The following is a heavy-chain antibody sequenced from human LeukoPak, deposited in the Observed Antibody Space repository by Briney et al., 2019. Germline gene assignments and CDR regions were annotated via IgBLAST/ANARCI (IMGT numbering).Heavy chain of an antibody. Sequence: SETLSFTCTVSGGSISSYYWSWIRQPPGKGLEWIGYIYYSGSTNYNPSLKSRVTISVDTSKNQFSLKLSSVTAADTAVYYCARARYCSGGSCSRRSAFDIWGQGTMVTVSS. V-gene: IGHV4-59*01. D-gene: IGHD2-15*01. CDR1: GGSISSYY. CDR2: IYYSGST. CDR3: ARARYCSGGSCSRRSAFDI. J-gene: IGHJ3*02.